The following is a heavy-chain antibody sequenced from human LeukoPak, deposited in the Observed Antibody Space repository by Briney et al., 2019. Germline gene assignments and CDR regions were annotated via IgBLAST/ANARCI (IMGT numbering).Heavy chain of an antibody. V-gene: IGHV1-18*04. Sequence: ASVTVSCKASRYTFIGYYIHWVRQPPGQGLEWMGWINAYNGNTHYAQKLQGRVTMTPDTSTSTAYMELRSLRPDDTAVYYCARCPTPNWFDPWGQGTLVTVSS. CDR2: INAYNGNT. CDR1: RYTFIGYY. CDR3: ARCPTPNWFDP. J-gene: IGHJ5*02.